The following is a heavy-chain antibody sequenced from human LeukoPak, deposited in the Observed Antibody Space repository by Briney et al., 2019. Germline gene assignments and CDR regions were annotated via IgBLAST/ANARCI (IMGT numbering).Heavy chain of an antibody. CDR3: ARGVTLDY. CDR1: GFTFSTYE. J-gene: IGHJ4*02. CDR2: ISSGDNIM. Sequence: GGSLRLSCAASGFTFSTYEMNWVRQAPGKGLEWVSYISSGDNIMFYADSVKGRFINSRDNAKNSLYLQMNSLRAEDTAVYYCARGVTLDYWGQGTLVTVSS. D-gene: IGHD2-21*02. V-gene: IGHV3-48*03.